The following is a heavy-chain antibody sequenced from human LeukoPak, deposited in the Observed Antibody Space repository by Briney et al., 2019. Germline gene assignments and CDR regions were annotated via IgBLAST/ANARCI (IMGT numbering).Heavy chain of an antibody. CDR3: TRGRGSYSLDY. V-gene: IGHV3-30*01. J-gene: IGHJ4*02. CDR1: GFTLSSYA. D-gene: IGHD1-26*01. CDR2: ISYDGSNE. Sequence: HPGGSLRLSCAASGFTLSSYATHWVRQAPGKGLEWGAIISYDGSNEHYADSVKGRFTISRDNSKNTLYLQMNSLRAEDTAIYYCTRGRGSYSLDYWGRGTLVTVSS.